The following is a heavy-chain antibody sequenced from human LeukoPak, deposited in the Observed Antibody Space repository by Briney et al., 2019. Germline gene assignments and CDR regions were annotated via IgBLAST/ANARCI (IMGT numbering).Heavy chain of an antibody. D-gene: IGHD1-1*01. Sequence: GGSLRLSXAASGFTFSSYGMHWVGQSPGKGLEWVAFIRYDGSNKYYADSVKGRFTISRDNSKNTLYLQMNSLRAEDTAVYYCAKVRTTGTTHPGSDFDYWGQGTLVTVSS. CDR2: IRYDGSNK. V-gene: IGHV3-30*02. CDR1: GFTFSSYG. CDR3: AKVRTTGTTHPGSDFDY. J-gene: IGHJ4*02.